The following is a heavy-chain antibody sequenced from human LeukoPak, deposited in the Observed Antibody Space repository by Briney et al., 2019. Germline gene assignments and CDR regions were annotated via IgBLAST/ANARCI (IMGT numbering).Heavy chain of an antibody. D-gene: IGHD1-26*01. J-gene: IGHJ4*02. CDR1: GFTFSSYS. CDR3: ARFGRGSYGAAFDH. V-gene: IGHV3-21*01. CDR2: ISSSSSYI. Sequence: GGSLRLSCAASGFTFSSYSMNWVRQAPGKGLEWVSSISSSSSYIYYADSVKGRFTISRDNAKNSLYLQMNSLRAEDTAVYYCARFGRGSYGAAFDHWGQGTLVTVSS.